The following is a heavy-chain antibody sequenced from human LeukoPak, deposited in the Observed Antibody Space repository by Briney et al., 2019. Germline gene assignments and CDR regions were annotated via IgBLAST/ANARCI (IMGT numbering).Heavy chain of an antibody. J-gene: IGHJ5*02. D-gene: IGHD1-14*01. CDR3: VKDRRNPYRPEGPFDP. Sequence: GGSLRLSCAASGFTFEDYAMHWVRQAPGKGLEWDSGINWNSGSIGYADSVKGRFTISRDNVMNSLYLQMNSLRPEDTALYYCVKDRRNPYRPEGPFDPWGQGTLVTVSS. CDR2: INWNSGSI. V-gene: IGHV3-9*01. CDR1: GFTFEDYA.